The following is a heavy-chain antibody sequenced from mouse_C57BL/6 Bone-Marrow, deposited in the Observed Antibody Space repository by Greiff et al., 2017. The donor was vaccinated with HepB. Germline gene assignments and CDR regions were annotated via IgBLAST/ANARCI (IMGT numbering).Heavy chain of an antibody. CDR2: IDPSDSYT. Sequence: QVQLQQPGAELVMPGASVKLSCKASGYTFTSYWMHWVKQRPGQGLEWIGEIDPSDSYTNYNQKFKGKSTLTVDKSSSTAYMLLSSLTSEDSAVYYCGKEKTLPYAMDYWGQGTSVTVSS. D-gene: IGHD2-1*01. CDR3: GKEKTLPYAMDY. CDR1: GYTFTSYW. J-gene: IGHJ4*01. V-gene: IGHV1-69*01.